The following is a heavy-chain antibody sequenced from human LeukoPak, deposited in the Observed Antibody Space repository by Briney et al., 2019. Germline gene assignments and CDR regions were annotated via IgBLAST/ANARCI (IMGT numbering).Heavy chain of an antibody. Sequence: GGSLRLSCAASGFTFSSFGMHWVRQAPGKGLEWVAVIWYDGNNKYYADSVKGRFTISRDNSKNTLCLQMNSLRAEDTAVYHCARAFTSTGYYYVEYWGQGTLVTVSS. V-gene: IGHV3-33*01. J-gene: IGHJ4*02. CDR2: IWYDGNNK. CDR3: ARAFTSTGYYYVEY. D-gene: IGHD3-22*01. CDR1: GFTFSSFG.